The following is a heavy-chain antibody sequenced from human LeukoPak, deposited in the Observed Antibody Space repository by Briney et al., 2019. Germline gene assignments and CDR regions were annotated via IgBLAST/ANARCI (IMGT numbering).Heavy chain of an antibody. CDR1: GGSISSYY. J-gene: IGHJ4*02. V-gene: IGHV4-59*01. Sequence: SETLSLTCTVSGGSISSYYWSWIRQPPGNGLEWIGYIYYSGSTNYNPSLKSRVTISVDTSKNQFSLKLSSVTAADTAVYYCARVVVRGVRRNFDYWGQGTLVTVSS. D-gene: IGHD3-10*01. CDR3: ARVVVRGVRRNFDY. CDR2: IYYSGST.